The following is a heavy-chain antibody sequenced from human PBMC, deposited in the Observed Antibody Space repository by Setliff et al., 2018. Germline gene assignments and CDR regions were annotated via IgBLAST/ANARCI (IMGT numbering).Heavy chain of an antibody. CDR1: GGSISSGSYY. V-gene: IGHV4-61*09. CDR3: ARSGYGSGSYYKVDY. J-gene: IGHJ4*02. D-gene: IGHD3-10*01. CDR2: IYTSGST. Sequence: TSETLSLTCTVSGGSISSGSYYWSWIRQPAGKGLEWIGHIYTSGSTNYNPSLKSRVTISVDTSKNQFSLKLSSVTAADTAVYYCARSGYGSGSYYKVDYWGQGTLVTVSS.